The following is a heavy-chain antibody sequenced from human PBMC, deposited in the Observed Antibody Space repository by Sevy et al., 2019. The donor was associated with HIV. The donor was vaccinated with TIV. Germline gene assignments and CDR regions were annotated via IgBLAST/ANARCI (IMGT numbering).Heavy chain of an antibody. J-gene: IGHJ4*02. CDR1: GDSVTNYY. V-gene: IGHV4-4*07. CDR2: IYTSGNT. CDR3: ASGRGYSYSLNY. D-gene: IGHD2-2*03. Sequence: SETLSLNCTVSGDSVTNYYWNWIRQPAGEGLEWIGRIYTSGNTNSGNTNYNPSLKSRVTMSVDTSKNRFSLKLTSVTAADTAVYYCASGRGYSYSLNYWGQGTVVTVSS.